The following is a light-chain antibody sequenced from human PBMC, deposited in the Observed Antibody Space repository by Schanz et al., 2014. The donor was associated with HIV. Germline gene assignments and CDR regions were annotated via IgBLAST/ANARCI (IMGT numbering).Light chain of an antibody. J-gene: IGKJ3*01. CDR1: QTVSSNS. CDR2: SAS. V-gene: IGKV3-20*01. Sequence: EIVLTQSPVILSLSPGERATLSCRASQTVSSNSLGWYQQKRGQVPRLLIYSASKRATGIPDRFSGSGSGTDFTLTISRLEPEDFAVYYCQQYGSSFGPGTKVEIK. CDR3: QQYGSS.